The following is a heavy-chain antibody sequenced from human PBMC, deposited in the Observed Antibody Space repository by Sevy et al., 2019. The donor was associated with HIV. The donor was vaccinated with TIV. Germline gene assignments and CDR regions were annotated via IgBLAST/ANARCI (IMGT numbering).Heavy chain of an antibody. CDR3: ARHARGSSWARPRLTYFDY. CDR2: IYYSGST. D-gene: IGHD6-13*01. CDR1: GGSISSSSYY. J-gene: IGHJ4*02. Sequence: SETLSLTCTVSGGSISSSSYYWGWIRQPPGKGLEWIGSIYYSGSTYYNPSLKSRVTISVDTSKNQFSLKLGSVTAAETAVYYCARHARGSSWARPRLTYFDYWGQGTLVTVSS. V-gene: IGHV4-39*01.